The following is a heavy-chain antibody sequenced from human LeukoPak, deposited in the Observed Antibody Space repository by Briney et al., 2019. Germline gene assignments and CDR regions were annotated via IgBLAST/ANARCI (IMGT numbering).Heavy chain of an antibody. Sequence: PGGSLRLSCAASGFTFSSYWMSWVRQAPGKGLEWVANIKQDGSEKYYVDSVKGRFTISRDNAKNSLYLQMNSLRAEDTAVYYCARVGSGYSSGWLYYYYYYMDVWGKGTTVTVSS. V-gene: IGHV3-7*01. CDR1: GFTFSSYW. CDR2: IKQDGSEK. J-gene: IGHJ6*03. CDR3: ARVGSGYSSGWLYYYYYYMDV. D-gene: IGHD6-19*01.